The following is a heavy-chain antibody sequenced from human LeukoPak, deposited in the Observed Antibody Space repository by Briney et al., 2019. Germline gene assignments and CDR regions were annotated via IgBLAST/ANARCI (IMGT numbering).Heavy chain of an antibody. CDR1: GGSISSSSYS. CDR3: ARRFTGRDGYKTAFDI. CDR2: IYYSGST. V-gene: IGHV4-39*01. J-gene: IGHJ3*02. Sequence: SSETLSLTCTVSGGSISSSSYSWGWIRQPPGKGLEWIGSIYYSGSTYYNPSLKSRVTISVDTSTNQFSLKLSSVTAADTAVYYCARRFTGRDGYKTAFDIWGQGTMVTVSS. D-gene: IGHD5-24*01.